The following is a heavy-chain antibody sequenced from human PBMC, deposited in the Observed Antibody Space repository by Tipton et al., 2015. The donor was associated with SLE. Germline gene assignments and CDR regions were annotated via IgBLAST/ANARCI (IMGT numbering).Heavy chain of an antibody. D-gene: IGHD2-15*01. CDR2: ISYSETT. J-gene: IGHJ4*02. CDR3: AGAWQGYCSGGTCYVLDY. Sequence: TLSLTCTVSGGSISSHYWSWIRQPPWKGLEWIGYISYSETTNYNPSLKSRVTISVDTSKNQFSLKLRSVTAADTAVYYCAGAWQGYCSGGTCYVLDYWGQGTLVPVSS. V-gene: IGHV4-59*11. CDR1: GGSISSHY.